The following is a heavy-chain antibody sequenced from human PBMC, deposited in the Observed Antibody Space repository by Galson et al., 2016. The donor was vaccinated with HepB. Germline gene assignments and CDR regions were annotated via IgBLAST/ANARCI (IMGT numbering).Heavy chain of an antibody. V-gene: IGHV4-39*07. Sequence: EPLSLTCSVSGDSVTRNTYYWGWIRQPPGKGLEWIGSMYYSGSAYYNPSFKSRVTISLDTSRSQFSLKLNSVTAADTAVYYCAARYGDYDHWFDYWGQGTLVTVSS. CDR3: AARYGDYDHWFDY. CDR1: GDSVTRNTYY. D-gene: IGHD4-17*01. J-gene: IGHJ4*02. CDR2: MYYSGSA.